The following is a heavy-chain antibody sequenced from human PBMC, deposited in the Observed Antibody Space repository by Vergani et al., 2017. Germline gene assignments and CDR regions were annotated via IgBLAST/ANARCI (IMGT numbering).Heavy chain of an antibody. Sequence: QVQLVQSGAEVKKPGSSVKVSCKAFGGTFSSYAISWVRQAPGQGLEWMGGIIPIFGTANYAQKFQGRVTITADESTSTAYMELSSLRSEDTAVYYCATGLLVRGVIIEGKPLAYWGQGTLVTVSS. J-gene: IGHJ4*02. CDR1: GGTFSSYA. D-gene: IGHD3-10*01. CDR2: IIPIFGTA. V-gene: IGHV1-69*01. CDR3: ATGLLVRGVIIEGKPLAY.